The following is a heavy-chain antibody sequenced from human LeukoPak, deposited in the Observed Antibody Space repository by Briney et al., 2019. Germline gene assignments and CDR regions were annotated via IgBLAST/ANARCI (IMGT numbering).Heavy chain of an antibody. J-gene: IGHJ4*02. CDR3: VKSGPDFGDLPSEYYFDF. Sequence: GGSLRLSCAASGFSFSSYAMHWVRQAPGKGLEWVAVIWYDGSNQYYADSVRGRFIISRDNSKNTLHLQMNSLRAEDTAAYYCVKSGPDFGDLPSEYYFDFWGQGILVTVSS. D-gene: IGHD4-17*01. V-gene: IGHV3-33*06. CDR2: IWYDGSNQ. CDR1: GFSFSSYA.